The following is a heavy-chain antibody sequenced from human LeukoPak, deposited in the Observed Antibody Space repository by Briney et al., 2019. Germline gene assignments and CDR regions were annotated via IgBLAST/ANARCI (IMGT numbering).Heavy chain of an antibody. CDR3: ARDPGIAAAAPYYYYGMDV. Sequence: ASVKVSCKASGYTFTSYYMHWVRQAPRQGLEWMGIINPSGGSTSYAQKFQGRVTITRDTSTSTVYMELSSLRSEDTAVYYCARDPGIAAAAPYYYYGMDVWGKGTTVTVSS. CDR1: GYTFTSYY. J-gene: IGHJ6*04. V-gene: IGHV1-46*01. D-gene: IGHD6-13*01. CDR2: INPSGGST.